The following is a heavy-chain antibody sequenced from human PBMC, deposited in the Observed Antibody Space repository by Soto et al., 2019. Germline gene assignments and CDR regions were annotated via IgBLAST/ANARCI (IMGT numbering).Heavy chain of an antibody. J-gene: IGHJ4*02. CDR3: AKELQRSFDY. CDR2: ISYDGSNK. D-gene: IGHD2-21*02. Sequence: QVQLVESGGGVVQPGRSLRLSCAASGFIFSSYAMHWVRQAPGKGLEWVAVISYDGSNKYYADSVRGRFTISRDNSKNTRYLQVNSLRGEDTAVYYCAKELQRSFDYWGQGTLVTVSS. CDR1: GFIFSSYA. V-gene: IGHV3-30-3*02.